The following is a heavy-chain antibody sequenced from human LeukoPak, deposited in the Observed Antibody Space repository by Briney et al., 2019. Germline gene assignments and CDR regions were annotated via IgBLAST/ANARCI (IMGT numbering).Heavy chain of an antibody. CDR3: ARRYSSSWGGAFDI. J-gene: IGHJ3*02. Sequence: GSLRLSCAASGFTFSSYAMSWVRQAPGKGLEWIGEIYHSGSTNYNPSLKSRVTISVDKSKNQFSLKLSSVTAADTAVYYCARRYSSSWGGAFDIWGQGTMVTVSS. CDR1: GFTFSSYAM. V-gene: IGHV4-4*02. D-gene: IGHD6-13*01. CDR2: IYHSGST.